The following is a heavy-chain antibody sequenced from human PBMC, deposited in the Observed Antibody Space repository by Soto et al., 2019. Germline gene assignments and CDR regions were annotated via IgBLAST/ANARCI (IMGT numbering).Heavy chain of an antibody. CDR3: ARLFYYDTTSSYYEAY. D-gene: IGHD3-22*01. V-gene: IGHV4-39*01. CDR1: GGSIRSSSYY. Sequence: QLQLQESGPGLLKPSETLSLTCIVSGGSIRSSSYYWGWVGQFPGKGLEWIGSLYYSGSTYYNPSLKSRVTISVDTSKNQFSLQLTSVTAADTAVYYCARLFYYDTTSSYYEAYWGQGTLVTVSS. J-gene: IGHJ4*02. CDR2: LYYSGST.